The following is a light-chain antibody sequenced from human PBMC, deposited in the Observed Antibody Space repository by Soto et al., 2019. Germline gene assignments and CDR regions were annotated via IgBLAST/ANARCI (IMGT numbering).Light chain of an antibody. Sequence: EIVLTQSPGTLSLSPGERATLSCSASQSFISSYLAWYQQKPGQAPRLLIYGASSRATGIPDRFSGSGSGTDFTLTISRLEPEDFAVYYCQQYGSSLSWTFGQGTKVDIK. V-gene: IGKV3-20*01. CDR3: QQYGSSLSWT. CDR1: QSFISSY. J-gene: IGKJ1*01. CDR2: GAS.